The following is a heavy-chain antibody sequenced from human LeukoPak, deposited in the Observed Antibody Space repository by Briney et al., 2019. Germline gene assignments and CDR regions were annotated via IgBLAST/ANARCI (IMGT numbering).Heavy chain of an antibody. V-gene: IGHV4-38-2*02. CDR3: ARPGEGTVRGVIDY. Sequence: SETLSLTCNVSGYSISSNYYWGWIRQPPGKGLEWIGSIYHSGSTYHNSSLKSRVAISIDTSKNQMSLRVSSVTAADTAVYYCARPGEGTVRGVIDYWGQGTLVTVSS. D-gene: IGHD3-10*01. CDR2: IYHSGST. CDR1: GYSISSNYY. J-gene: IGHJ4*02.